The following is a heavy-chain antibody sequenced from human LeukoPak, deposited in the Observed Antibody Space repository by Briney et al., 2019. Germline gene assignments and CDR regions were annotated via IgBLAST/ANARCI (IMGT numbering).Heavy chain of an antibody. D-gene: IGHD3-10*01. V-gene: IGHV4-34*01. CDR3: ARSPVRVRLHAFDI. CDR1: GGSFSGYY. Sequence: SETLSLTCAVYGGSFSGYYWSWIRQPPGKGLEWIGEINHSGSTNYNPSLTSRVTISVDTSKNQFSLKLSSVTAADTAVYYCARSPVRVRLHAFDIWGQGTMVTASS. J-gene: IGHJ3*02. CDR2: INHSGST.